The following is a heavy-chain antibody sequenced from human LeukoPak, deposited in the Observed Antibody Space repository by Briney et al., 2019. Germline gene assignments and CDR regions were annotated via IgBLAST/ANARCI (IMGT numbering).Heavy chain of an antibody. CDR2: MNPNSGNT. J-gene: IGHJ5*02. D-gene: IGHD2-15*01. Sequence: GASVKVSCKASGYTFTSYDINWVRQATGQGLEWMGWMNPNSGNTGYAQKFQGRVTMTRNTSISTAYMELSSLRSEDTAVYYCVRYCSGGSCYDPNWFDPWGQGALVTVSS. CDR3: VRYCSGGSCYDPNWFDP. CDR1: GYTFTSYD. V-gene: IGHV1-8*01.